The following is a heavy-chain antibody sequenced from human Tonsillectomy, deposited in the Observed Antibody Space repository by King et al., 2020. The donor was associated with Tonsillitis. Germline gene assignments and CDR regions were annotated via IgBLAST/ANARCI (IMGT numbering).Heavy chain of an antibody. CDR1: DFTFSEYW. CDR2: IKGDGSVK. CDR3: VRDMNYRDRSTYYDVLDV. D-gene: IGHD3-22*01. Sequence: VQLVESGGGLVQPGGSLRLSCAASDFTFSEYWMTWIRQAPGEGLEWVANIKGDGSVKYYVDSLEGRFTISRDNADSSLFLRMNSLRAEDTAIYYCVRDMNYRDRSTYYDVLDVWGPGTMVTVSS. J-gene: IGHJ3*01. V-gene: IGHV3-7*01.